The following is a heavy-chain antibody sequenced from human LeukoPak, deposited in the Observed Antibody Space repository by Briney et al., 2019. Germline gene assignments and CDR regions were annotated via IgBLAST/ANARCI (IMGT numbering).Heavy chain of an antibody. V-gene: IGHV4-59*01. Sequence: SETLSLICTVSDGSISSYYWSWIRQPPGKGLEWIGYIYYSGSTNYNPSLKSRVTISVDTSKNQFSLKLSSVTAADTAVYYCVSSSSPSNFDYWGQGTLVTASS. CDR2: IYYSGST. CDR3: VSSSSPSNFDY. D-gene: IGHD6-6*01. J-gene: IGHJ4*02. CDR1: DGSISSYY.